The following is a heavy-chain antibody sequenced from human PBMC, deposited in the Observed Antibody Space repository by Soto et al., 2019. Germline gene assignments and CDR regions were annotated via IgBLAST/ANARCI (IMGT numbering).Heavy chain of an antibody. CDR1: GGSISSYY. J-gene: IGHJ4*02. D-gene: IGHD2-2*01. CDR2: IYYSGST. V-gene: IGHV4-59*12. CDR3: AREGLYDCSSTSCYFDY. Sequence: SETLSLTCTVSGGSISSYYWSWIRQPPGKGLEWIGYIYYSGSTNYNPSLKSRVTISVDTSKNQFSLKLSSVTAADTAVYYCAREGLYDCSSTSCYFDYWGQGTQVT.